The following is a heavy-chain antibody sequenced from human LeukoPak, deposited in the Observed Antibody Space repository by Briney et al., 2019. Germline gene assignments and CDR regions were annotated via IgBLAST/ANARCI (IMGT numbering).Heavy chain of an antibody. CDR1: GGTFSSYA. V-gene: IGHV1-69*05. CDR2: IIPIFGTT. Sequence: SVKVSCKASGGTFSSYAISWVRQAPGQGLEWMGGIIPIFGTTNYAQKFQGRVTITTDESTSTAYMELSSLRSEDTAVYYCARGRWDSSSDFDYWGQGTLVTVSS. D-gene: IGHD6-6*01. CDR3: ARGRWDSSSDFDY. J-gene: IGHJ4*02.